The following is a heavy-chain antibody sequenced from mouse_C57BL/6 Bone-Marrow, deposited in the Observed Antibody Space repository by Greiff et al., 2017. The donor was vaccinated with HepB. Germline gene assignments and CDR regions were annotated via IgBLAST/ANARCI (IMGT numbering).Heavy chain of an antibody. J-gene: IGHJ4*01. V-gene: IGHV1-5*01. CDR1: GYTFTSYW. D-gene: IGHD2-4*01. Sequence: VQLQQSGTVLARPGASVKMSCKTSGYTFTSYWMHWVKQRPGQGLEWIGAIYPGNSDTSYNQKFKGKAKLTAVTSASTAYMELSSLTNEDSAVYYCTRADYDYLYYAMDYWGQGTSVTVSS. CDR3: TRADYDYLYYAMDY. CDR2: IYPGNSDT.